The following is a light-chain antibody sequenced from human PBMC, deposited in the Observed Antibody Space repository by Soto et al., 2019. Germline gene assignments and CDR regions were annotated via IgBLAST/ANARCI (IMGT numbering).Light chain of an antibody. CDR3: RQADSFPT. CDR2: AAS. V-gene: IGKV1D-12*01. CDR1: QVISSW. J-gene: IGKJ4*01. Sequence: DIQMTQSPSSVSASVGDRVTITCRASQVISSWLVWYQQKPGKAPKLLIYAASSLQSGVPSRFSRSVSGTDFTLIISRLQPVDSATYFCRQADSFPTFGGGTKVEIK.